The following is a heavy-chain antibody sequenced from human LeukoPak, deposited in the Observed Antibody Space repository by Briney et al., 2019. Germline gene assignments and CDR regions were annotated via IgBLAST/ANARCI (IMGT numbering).Heavy chain of an antibody. CDR3: ARGPRENWFDP. Sequence: TLSLTCPVSGGSISSGSYYWSWIRQPAGKGLAWIGRIYTSGSTNYNPSLKSRVTISVDTSKNQFSLKLSSVTAADTAVYYCARGPRENWFDPWGQGTLVTVSS. D-gene: IGHD5-24*01. CDR1: GGSISSGSYY. CDR2: IYTSGST. V-gene: IGHV4-61*02. J-gene: IGHJ5*02.